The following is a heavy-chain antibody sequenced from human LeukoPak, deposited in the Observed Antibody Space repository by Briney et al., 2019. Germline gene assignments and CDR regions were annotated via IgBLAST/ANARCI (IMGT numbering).Heavy chain of an antibody. D-gene: IGHD4/OR15-4a*01. J-gene: IGHJ4*02. CDR2: ISGSGCST. CDR1: GFTFSSYA. CDR3: ARATMDTTYFDY. Sequence: GGSLRLSCAASGFTFSSYAMSWVRQAPGKGLEWVSAISGSGCSTYYADSVKGRFTISRDNSRNTLYLQMNSPRAEDTAVYFCARATMDTTYFDYWGQGTLVTVSS. V-gene: IGHV3-23*01.